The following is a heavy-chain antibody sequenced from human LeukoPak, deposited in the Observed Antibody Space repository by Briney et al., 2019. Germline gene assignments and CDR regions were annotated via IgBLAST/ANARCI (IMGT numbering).Heavy chain of an antibody. J-gene: IGHJ6*03. CDR2: ISCDGGST. V-gene: IGHV3-43*01. D-gene: IGHD5-12*01. CDR3: AKDTSRGYNYYYYMDV. CDR1: GFTFDDYT. Sequence: GGSLRLSCAASGFTFDDYTMHWVRQAPGKGLEWVSLISCDGGSTYYGDSVKGRFTISRDNSKNSLYLQMNSLRTEDTALYYCAKDTSRGYNYYYYMDVWGKGTTVTVSS.